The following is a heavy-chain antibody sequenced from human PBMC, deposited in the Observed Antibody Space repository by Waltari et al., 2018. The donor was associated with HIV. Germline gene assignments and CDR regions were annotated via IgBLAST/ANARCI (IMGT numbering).Heavy chain of an antibody. CDR3: ARAGIETAILFEN. Sequence: RLWESGPGLVMASGSLCTNCTVSVGSISSGNPYWAWIRQPPGKGLEWIGSINYSGSTYYKSSLKSRVTSSFDTSRNQFSLKLTSVTAADTATYYCARAGIETAILFENWGQGTLVTVSS. CDR1: VGSISSGNPY. J-gene: IGHJ1*01. D-gene: IGHD2-21*02. V-gene: IGHV4-39*07. CDR2: INYSGST.